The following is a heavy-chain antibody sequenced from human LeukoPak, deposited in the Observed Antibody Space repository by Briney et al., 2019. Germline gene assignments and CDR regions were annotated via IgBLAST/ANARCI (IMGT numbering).Heavy chain of an antibody. V-gene: IGHV3-48*01. D-gene: IGHD3-10*01. CDR2: ISSSSSTI. J-gene: IGHJ4*02. CDR3: AKDSGYSTVRGVIYYFDY. CDR1: GFTFSSYS. Sequence: GGSLRLSCAASGFTFSSYSMNWVRQAPGKGLEWVSYISSSSSTIYYADSVKGRFTISRDNSKNTLYLQMNSLRAEDTAVYYCAKDSGYSTVRGVIYYFDYWGQGTLVTVSS.